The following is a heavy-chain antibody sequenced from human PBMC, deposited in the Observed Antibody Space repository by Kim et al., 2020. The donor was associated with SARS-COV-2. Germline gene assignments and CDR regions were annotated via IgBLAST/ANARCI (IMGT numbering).Heavy chain of an antibody. Sequence: AQKFQGRVTMTRDTSTSTVYMGLSSLRSEDTAVYYCARDSYYDSSGYDYWGQGTLVTVSS. V-gene: IGHV1-46*01. CDR3: ARDSYYDSSGYDY. J-gene: IGHJ4*02. D-gene: IGHD3-22*01.